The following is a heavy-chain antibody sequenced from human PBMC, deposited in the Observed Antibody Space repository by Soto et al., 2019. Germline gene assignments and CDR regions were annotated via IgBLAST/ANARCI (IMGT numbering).Heavy chain of an antibody. CDR2: IYYSGST. CDR3: APFYGDYVSY. V-gene: IGHV4-39*01. Sequence: PSETLSLTCTVSGGSISSSSYYWGWFRQPPGKGLEWIGSIYYSGSTFYNPSLKSRVTISVDTSKNQFSLKLSSVTAADTAVYYCAPFYGDYVSYWGQATLVTVSS. CDR1: GGSISSSSYY. J-gene: IGHJ4*02. D-gene: IGHD4-17*01.